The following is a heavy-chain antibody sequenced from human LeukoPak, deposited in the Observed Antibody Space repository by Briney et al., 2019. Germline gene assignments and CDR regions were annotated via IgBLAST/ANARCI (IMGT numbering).Heavy chain of an antibody. CDR1: GFTFSRHA. J-gene: IGHJ4*02. CDR2: ISSSGGNR. D-gene: IGHD6-19*01. Sequence: GGSLRLSCAASGFTFSRHAMSWVRQAPGKGLEWVSAISSSGGNRYYADSVKGRFTNSRDNSRNTLYLQMNNLRAEDTAVYYCAKNCGSDWYNFDYWGQGALVTVSS. V-gene: IGHV3-23*01. CDR3: AKNCGSDWYNFDY.